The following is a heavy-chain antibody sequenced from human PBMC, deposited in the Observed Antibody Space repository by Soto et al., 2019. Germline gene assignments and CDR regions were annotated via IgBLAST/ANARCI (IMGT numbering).Heavy chain of an antibody. Sequence: GGSLRLSCAASGFTFSDYYMSWIRQAPGKGLEWVSYISSIFIPFYYAVSLKGRFIISRDNAKNSLYLKMNSLRAEETAVFYCARDTEPFFCTNGVCAREAYYYYYMDVWGKGTLVTVSS. CDR3: ARDTEPFFCTNGVCAREAYYYYYMDV. J-gene: IGHJ6*03. CDR1: GFTFSDYY. CDR2: ISSIFIPF. V-gene: IGHV3-11*01. D-gene: IGHD2-8*01.